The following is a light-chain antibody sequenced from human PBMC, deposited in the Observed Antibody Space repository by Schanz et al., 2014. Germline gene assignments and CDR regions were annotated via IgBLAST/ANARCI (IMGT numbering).Light chain of an antibody. CDR2: DVS. Sequence: QSALTQPRSVSGSPGQSVTISCTGTSSDVGGYNYVSWYQQHPGKAPKVMIYDVSERPSGVPDRFSGSKSGNTASLTISGLQDEDEGDYYCCGYRDNYIWVFGGGTKLTVL. V-gene: IGLV2-11*01. CDR1: SSDVGGYNY. CDR3: CGYRDNYIWV. J-gene: IGLJ3*02.